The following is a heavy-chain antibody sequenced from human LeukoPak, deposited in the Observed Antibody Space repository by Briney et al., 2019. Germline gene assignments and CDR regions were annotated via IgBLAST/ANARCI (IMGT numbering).Heavy chain of an antibody. Sequence: SETLSLTCTVSGGSISSYYWSWIRQPAGKGLEWIGRIYTSGSTNYNPSLKSRVTMSVDTSKNQFSLKPSSVTAADTAVYYCARDRDYGGNLAFDYWGQGTLVTVSS. CDR1: GGSISSYY. CDR3: ARDRDYGGNLAFDY. J-gene: IGHJ4*02. V-gene: IGHV4-4*07. CDR2: IYTSGST. D-gene: IGHD4-23*01.